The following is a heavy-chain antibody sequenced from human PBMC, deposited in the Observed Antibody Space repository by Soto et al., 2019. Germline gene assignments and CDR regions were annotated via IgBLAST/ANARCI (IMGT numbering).Heavy chain of an antibody. V-gene: IGHV5-51*01. CDR1: GYSFTSYW. CDR3: ASGTLWFGELRAFDI. D-gene: IGHD3-10*01. Sequence: GESLKISCKGSGYSFTSYWIGWVRQVPGKGLEWMGIIYPGDSDTRYSPSFRGQVTISADKSISTAYLQWSSLQASDTGIYYCASGTLWFGELRAFDIWGPGTMVTVSS. J-gene: IGHJ3*02. CDR2: IYPGDSDT.